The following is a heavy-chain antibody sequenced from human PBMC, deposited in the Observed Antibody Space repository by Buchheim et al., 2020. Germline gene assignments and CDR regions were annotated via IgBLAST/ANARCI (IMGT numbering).Heavy chain of an antibody. V-gene: IGHV4-39*07. CDR1: GGAISSSTYY. J-gene: IGHJ6*02. CDR2: IYYGGTT. CDR3: VYGGDYGMDV. D-gene: IGHD4/OR15-4a*01. Sequence: QLQLQESGPGLVKPSETLSLSCTVSGGAISSSTYYWGWVRQPLGKGLEWIGNIYYGGTTFYNPSLKSRVTISLDPSKNQFSLKVRSVTAADSAVYYCVYGGDYGMDVWGQGTT.